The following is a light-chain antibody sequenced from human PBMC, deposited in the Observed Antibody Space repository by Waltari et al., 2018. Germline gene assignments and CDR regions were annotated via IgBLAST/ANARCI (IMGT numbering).Light chain of an antibody. J-gene: IGKJ1*01. CDR1: QSIGTF. Sequence: IVLTQSPATLSLSPGDRATISCRASQSIGTFLAWLQQKPGQAPSLLIYDASYRATDIPARFSGAGSGTDFTLTISSLEPEDFAVYFCQQRSDWPRTFGQGTRVEIK. CDR3: QQRSDWPRT. CDR2: DAS. V-gene: IGKV3-11*01.